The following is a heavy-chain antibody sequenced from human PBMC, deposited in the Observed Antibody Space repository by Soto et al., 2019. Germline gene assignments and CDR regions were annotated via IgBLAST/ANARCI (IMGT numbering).Heavy chain of an antibody. D-gene: IGHD6-19*01. CDR2: IIPLFGTA. J-gene: IGHJ6*02. V-gene: IGHV1-69*01. CDR1: GGTFSNYG. Sequence: QVQLVQSGAEVKKPGSSVKVSCKASGGTFSNYGISWVRQAPGQGPEWLGGIIPLFGTANYAQRFQGRVTITADESTSTAYMELSSLRSEDTAVYYCARVPSGWSAFYYYYGMDVWGQGTTVTVSS. CDR3: ARVPSGWSAFYYYYGMDV.